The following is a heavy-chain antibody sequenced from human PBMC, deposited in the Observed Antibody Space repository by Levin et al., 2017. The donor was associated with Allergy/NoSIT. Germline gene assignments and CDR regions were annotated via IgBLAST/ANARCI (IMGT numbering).Heavy chain of an antibody. CDR1: GYTFTSYD. Sequence: ASVKVSCKASGYTFTSYDINWVRQATGQGLEWMGWMNPNSGNTGYAQKFQGRVTMTRNTSISTAYMELSSLRSEDTAVYYCARGTSWCSSTSCYNGWFDPWGQGTLVTVSS. D-gene: IGHD2-2*02. CDR2: MNPNSGNT. J-gene: IGHJ5*02. CDR3: ARGTSWCSSTSCYNGWFDP. V-gene: IGHV1-8*01.